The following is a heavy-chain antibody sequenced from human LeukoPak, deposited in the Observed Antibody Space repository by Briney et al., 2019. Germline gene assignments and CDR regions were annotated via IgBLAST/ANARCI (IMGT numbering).Heavy chain of an antibody. CDR1: GFTFSNAW. CDR3: TTDFTMIVVADAFDI. V-gene: IGHV3-15*01. J-gene: IGHJ3*02. Sequence: PGGSLRLSCAASGFTFSNAWMSWVRQAPGKGLEWVGRIKSKTDGGTTDYAAPVKGRFTISRDDSKNTLYLQMNSLKTEDTAVYYCTTDFTMIVVADAFDIWGQGTMVTVSS. D-gene: IGHD3-22*01. CDR2: IKSKTDGGTT.